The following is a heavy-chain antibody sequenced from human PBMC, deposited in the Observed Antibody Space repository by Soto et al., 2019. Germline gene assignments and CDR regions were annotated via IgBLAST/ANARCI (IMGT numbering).Heavy chain of an antibody. V-gene: IGHV3-30-3*01. CDR2: ISYDGSNK. CDR1: GFTFSSYA. Sequence: QVQLVKSGGGVVQPGRSLRLSCAASGFTFSSYAMHWVRQAPGKGLEWVAVISYDGSNKYYADSVKGRFTISRDNSKNTLYLQMNSLRAEDTAVYYCARDPPSSSWTTIDYWGQGTLVTVSS. J-gene: IGHJ4*02. D-gene: IGHD6-13*01. CDR3: ARDPPSSSWTTIDY.